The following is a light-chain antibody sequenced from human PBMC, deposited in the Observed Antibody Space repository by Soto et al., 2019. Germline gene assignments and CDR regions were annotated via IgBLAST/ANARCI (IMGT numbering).Light chain of an antibody. CDR2: AAS. Sequence: DIQMTQSPSSLSASVEDRVTITCRTSQNISNYLAWYQQKPWKVPKLLIYAASTLQSGVPSRFSGGGSGTDFSLTISSLQPEDVATYYCQKYNSAPHTFGGGTKVAIQ. CDR1: QNISNY. CDR3: QKYNSAPHT. J-gene: IGKJ4*01. V-gene: IGKV1-27*01.